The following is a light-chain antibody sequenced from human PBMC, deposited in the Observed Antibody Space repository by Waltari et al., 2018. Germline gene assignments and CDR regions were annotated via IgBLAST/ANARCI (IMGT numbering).Light chain of an antibody. CDR2: LGS. CDR3: MQALQTPPWT. CDR1: QSLLHSNGYNY. V-gene: IGKV2-28*01. J-gene: IGKJ1*01. Sequence: DIVMTQSPLSLPVTPGEPDSIPCRSSQSLLHSNGYNYLDWYLQKQGQSPQLLIYLGSTRASGVPDRFGGSGSCTDFTLNISRVEAEDVGVYYCMQALQTPPWTFGQGTKVEIK.